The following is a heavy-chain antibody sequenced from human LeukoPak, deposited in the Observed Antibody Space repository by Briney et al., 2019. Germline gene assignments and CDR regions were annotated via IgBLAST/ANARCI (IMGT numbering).Heavy chain of an antibody. J-gene: IGHJ5*02. V-gene: IGHV4-59*01. CDR1: GGSISSYY. CDR3: AGSLRNWFDP. Sequence: SETLSLTCTVSGGSISSYYWSWIRQPPGKGLEWIGYIYYSGSTNYNPSLKSRVTISVDTSKNQFSLKLSSVTAADTAVYYCAGSLRNWFDPWGQGTLVTVSS. CDR2: IYYSGST.